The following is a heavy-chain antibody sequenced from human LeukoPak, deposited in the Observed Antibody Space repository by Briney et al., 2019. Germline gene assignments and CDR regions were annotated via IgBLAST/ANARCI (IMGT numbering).Heavy chain of an antibody. Sequence: PEGSLRLSCAASGFTFSSYWMSWVRQAPGRGLEWVANIKQDGSEKYYVDCVKGRFTINRDKAKNSRDEQMHSLRAEDTAVYYCARDSDIVVVPPDYWGQGTLVTVSS. CDR2: IKQDGSEK. J-gene: IGHJ4*02. D-gene: IGHD2-2*01. CDR3: ARDSDIVVVPPDY. V-gene: IGHV3-7*01. CDR1: GFTFSSYW.